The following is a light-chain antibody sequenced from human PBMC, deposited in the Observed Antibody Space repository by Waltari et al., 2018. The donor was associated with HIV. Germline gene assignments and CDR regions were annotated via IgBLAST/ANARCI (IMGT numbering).Light chain of an antibody. V-gene: IGKV3-20*01. CDR2: GAS. Sequence: EIVLKQSPGTLSLSQGERATLPCRASQSVSSHYLAWYQQKPGQAPRLLIYGASSRATGIPDRFSCSGSGTDFTLTISRLEPEDFAVYYCQHYDDSPPWTFGQGTKVEIK. J-gene: IGKJ1*01. CDR3: QHYDDSPPWT. CDR1: QSVSSHY.